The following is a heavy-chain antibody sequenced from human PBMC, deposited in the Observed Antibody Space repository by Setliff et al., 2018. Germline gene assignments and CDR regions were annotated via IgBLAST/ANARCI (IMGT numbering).Heavy chain of an antibody. CDR3: ARLGPHCSSTSCYLVLRSYFDY. J-gene: IGHJ4*02. D-gene: IGHD2-2*01. CDR1: GFTFSSYW. V-gene: IGHV3-7*01. CDR2: IKQDGSEK. Sequence: LRLFCAASGFTFSSYWMSWVRQAPGKGLEWVANIKQDGSEKYYVDSVKGRFTISRDNAKNSLYLQMNSLRAEDTAVYYCARLGPHCSSTSCYLVLRSYFDYWGQGTLVTVSS.